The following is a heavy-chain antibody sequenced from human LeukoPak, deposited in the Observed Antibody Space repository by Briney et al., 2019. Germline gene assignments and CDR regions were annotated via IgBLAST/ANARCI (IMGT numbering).Heavy chain of an antibody. V-gene: IGHV1-2*02. CDR2: INPNSGGT. CDR1: GYTFTGYY. CDR3: ARLKGTPPPYGGNLSSRGRNWFDP. Sequence: ASVKVSCKASGYTFTGYYMHWVRQAPGQGLEWMGWINPNSGGTNYAQKLQGRVTMTTDTSTSTAYMELRSLRSDDTAVYYCARLKGTPPPYGGNLSSRGRNWFDPWGQGTLVTVSS. J-gene: IGHJ5*02. D-gene: IGHD4-23*01.